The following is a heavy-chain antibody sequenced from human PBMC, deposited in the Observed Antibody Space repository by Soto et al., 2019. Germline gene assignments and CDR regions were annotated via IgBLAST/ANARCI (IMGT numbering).Heavy chain of an antibody. J-gene: IGHJ4*02. CDR3: AREYSGYETAFDY. D-gene: IGHD5-12*01. CDR1: GYTFTGYY. Sequence: ASVKVSCKASGYTFTGYYMHWVRQAPGQGLEWMGWMNPNSGNTGYAQKFQGRVTMTRNTSISTAYMELSSLRSEDTAVYYCAREYSGYETAFDYWGQGTLVTSPQ. CDR2: MNPNSGNT. V-gene: IGHV1-8*02.